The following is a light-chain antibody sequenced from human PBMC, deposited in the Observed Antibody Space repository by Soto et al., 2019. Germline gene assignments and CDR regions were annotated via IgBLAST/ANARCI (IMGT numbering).Light chain of an antibody. CDR1: SSDVGRYDY. V-gene: IGLV2-14*01. CDR3: SSYSTMGTYV. Sequence: ALTQPASVSGSPGQSITISCTGTSSDVGRYDYVSWYQHHPGKAPKLMVSEVSHRPSGVSNRFSGSKSGNTASLTISGLQAEDEADYYCSSYSTMGTYVFGAGTKVTVL. J-gene: IGLJ1*01. CDR2: EVS.